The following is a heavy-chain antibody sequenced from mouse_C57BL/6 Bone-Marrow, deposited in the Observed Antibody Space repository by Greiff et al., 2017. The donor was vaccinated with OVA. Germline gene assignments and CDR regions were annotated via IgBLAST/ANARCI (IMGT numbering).Heavy chain of an antibody. CDR2: IDPSDSYT. CDR1: GYTFTSYW. J-gene: IGHJ3*01. CDR3: ARGGYGSSHEGFAY. Sequence: QVQLQQPGAELVMPGASVKLSCKASGYTFTSYWMHWVKQRPGQGLEWIGEIDPSDSYTNYNQKFKGKSTLTVDKSSSTAYMQLSSLTSEDSAVYYCARGGYGSSHEGFAYWGQGTLVTVSA. V-gene: IGHV1-69*01. D-gene: IGHD1-1*01.